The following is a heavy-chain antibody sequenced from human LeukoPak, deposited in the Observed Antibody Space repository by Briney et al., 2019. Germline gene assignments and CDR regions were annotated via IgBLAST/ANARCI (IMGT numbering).Heavy chain of an antibody. J-gene: IGHJ3*02. CDR2: IKQDGGAH. V-gene: IGHV3-7*04. Sequence: LAGGSLRLSCAASGFTFSKYSMHWVRQAPGAGLEWVASIKQDGGAHYHADSVKGRLTLSRDNAKNSLFPQMNSLRAEDTAVYHCARDLSASGVFDICGRRTVVTVSS. D-gene: IGHD2-2*01. CDR3: ARDLSASGVFDI. CDR1: GFTFSKYS.